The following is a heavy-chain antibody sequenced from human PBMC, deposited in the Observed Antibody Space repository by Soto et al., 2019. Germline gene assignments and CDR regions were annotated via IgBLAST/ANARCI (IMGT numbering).Heavy chain of an antibody. D-gene: IGHD1-1*01. J-gene: IGHJ3*02. CDR1: GGSITTGGRY. CDR2: IYYSGDT. V-gene: IGHV4-31*02. Sequence: QVRLQEWGPGLVKPSQTLSLKCSVSGGSITTGGRYWSWIRQLPGKGLEWIGDIYYSGDTYYNASLKSRVTIAVEAAKNQFSLKLSSVTAADTAVYYCAQALVVTGGDGFDIWGQGRLVNVSS. CDR3: AQALVVTGGDGFDI.